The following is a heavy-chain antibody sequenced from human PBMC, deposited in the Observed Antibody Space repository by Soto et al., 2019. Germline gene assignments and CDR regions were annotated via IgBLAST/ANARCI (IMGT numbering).Heavy chain of an antibody. CDR1: GYTFTSYA. Sequence: QVQLVQSGAEVKKPGASVKVSCKASGYTFTSYAMHWVRQAPGQRLEWMGWINTGNDNTKYSQKFQGRVTITRDTSAGTAYMELRCLRSEDKAVYDCARDYDILTGLAYWGQGTLVTV. J-gene: IGHJ4*02. CDR3: ARDYDILTGLAY. CDR2: INTGNDNT. D-gene: IGHD3-9*01. V-gene: IGHV1-3*04.